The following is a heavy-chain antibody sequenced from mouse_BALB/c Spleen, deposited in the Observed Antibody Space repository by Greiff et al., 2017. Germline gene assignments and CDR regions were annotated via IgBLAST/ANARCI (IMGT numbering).Heavy chain of an antibody. CDR3: ARHYYGAMDY. D-gene: IGHD1-1*02. Sequence: EVQRVESGGGLVKPGGSLKLSCAASGFAFSSYDMSWVRQTPEKRLEWVAYISSGGGSTYYPDTVKGRFTISRDNAKNTLYLQMSSLKSEDTAMYYCARHYYGAMDYWGQGTSVTVSS. J-gene: IGHJ4*01. CDR1: GFAFSSYD. CDR2: ISSGGGST. V-gene: IGHV5-12-1*01.